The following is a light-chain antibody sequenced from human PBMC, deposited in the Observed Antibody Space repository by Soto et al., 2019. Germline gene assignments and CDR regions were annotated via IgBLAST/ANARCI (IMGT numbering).Light chain of an antibody. CDR1: SSDVGGYNY. CDR3: SSYEGSNNLVL. J-gene: IGLJ2*01. CDR2: EVN. V-gene: IGLV2-8*01. Sequence: QSALTQPPSASGSPGQSVTISCTGSSSDVGGYNYVSWYQQHPGKAPKLMIYEVNKRPSGVPNRFSGSKSGNTASLTVSGLQAADEAEYYCSSYEGSNNLVLFGGGTKLTVL.